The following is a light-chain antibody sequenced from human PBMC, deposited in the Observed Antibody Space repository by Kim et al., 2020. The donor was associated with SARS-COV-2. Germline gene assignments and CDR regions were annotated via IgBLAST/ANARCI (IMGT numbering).Light chain of an antibody. J-gene: IGKJ1*01. V-gene: IGKV3-15*01. CDR1: QSVNSN. Sequence: SPGERATLSCRASQSVNSNLAWYQQKPAQVPRLLISGASSRAAGVPARFTGSGSGTEFTLTISSLQSEDFAVYYCQQYNDRPPWTFGQGTKVDIK. CDR3: QQYNDRPPWT. CDR2: GAS.